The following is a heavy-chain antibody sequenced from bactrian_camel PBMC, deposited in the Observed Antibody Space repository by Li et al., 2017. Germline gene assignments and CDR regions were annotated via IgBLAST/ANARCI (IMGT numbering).Heavy chain of an antibody. V-gene: IGHV3S40*01. Sequence: VQLVESGGGSVQAGGSLRLSCAASGFPFSNYPMSWVRQAPGRGLEWVSLITSSGGTPLYADSVKGRFTISRDNAKNTAYLEMNSLKSEDTALYYCAIWSYWSICYYGQGTQVTVS. CDR2: ITSSGGTP. J-gene: IGHJ4*01. CDR1: GFPFSNYP. D-gene: IGHD2*01.